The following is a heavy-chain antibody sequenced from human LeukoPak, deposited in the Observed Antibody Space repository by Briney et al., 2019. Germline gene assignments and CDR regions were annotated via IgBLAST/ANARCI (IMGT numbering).Heavy chain of an antibody. CDR2: INHSGST. J-gene: IGHJ6*02. D-gene: IGHD3-10*01. CDR3: ASLWFGELSHGMDV. CDR1: GGSFSGYY. Sequence: PSETLSLTCAVYGGSFSGYYWSWIRQPPGKGLEWIGEINHSGSTNYNPSLKSRVTISVDTSKNLFSLKLSSVTAADTAVYYCASLWFGELSHGMDVWGQGTTVTVSS. V-gene: IGHV4-34*01.